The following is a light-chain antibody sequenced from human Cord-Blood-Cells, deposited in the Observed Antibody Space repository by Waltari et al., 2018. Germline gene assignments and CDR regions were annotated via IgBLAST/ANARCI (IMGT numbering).Light chain of an antibody. V-gene: IGLV2-23*01. CDR3: CSYAGSSTVV. CDR2: EGS. J-gene: IGLJ2*01. Sequence: QSALTQPASVSGSPRQSITIPCTGTSSDVGSYNLVSWYQQHPGKAPKLMIYEGSKRPSGVSNRFSGSKSGNTASLTISGLQAEDEADYYCCSYAGSSTVVFGGGTKLTVL. CDR1: SSDVGSYNL.